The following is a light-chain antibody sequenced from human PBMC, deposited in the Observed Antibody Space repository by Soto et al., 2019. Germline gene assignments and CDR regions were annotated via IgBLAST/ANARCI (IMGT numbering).Light chain of an antibody. Sequence: EIVLTQSPATLSLSPGGRATLSCRASQSVSRYLAWYQQKPGQAPRLLIYDASNRATGIPARFSGSGSGTDFTLTISSLEPEDFAVYYCQQRSNWPPALTFGGGTKVDIK. J-gene: IGKJ4*01. CDR1: QSVSRY. CDR3: QQRSNWPPALT. CDR2: DAS. V-gene: IGKV3-11*01.